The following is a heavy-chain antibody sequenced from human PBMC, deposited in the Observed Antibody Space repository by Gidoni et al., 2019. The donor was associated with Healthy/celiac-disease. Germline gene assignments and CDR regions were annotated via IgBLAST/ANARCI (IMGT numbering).Heavy chain of an antibody. CDR2: INPNSGGT. V-gene: IGHV1-2*04. CDR3: ARAGVSPYGDVVGGMDV. Sequence: QVQLVQSGAEVKKPGASVKVSCTASGYTFTGYYMHWVRQAPGQGLEWMGWINPNSGGTNYAQKFQGWVTMTRDTSISTAYMELSRLRSDDTAVYYCARAGVSPYGDVVGGMDVWGQGTTVTVSS. CDR1: GYTFTGYY. J-gene: IGHJ6*02. D-gene: IGHD4-17*01.